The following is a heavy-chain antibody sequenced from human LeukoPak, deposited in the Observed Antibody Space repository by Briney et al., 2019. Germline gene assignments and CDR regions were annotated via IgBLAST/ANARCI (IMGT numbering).Heavy chain of an antibody. D-gene: IGHD3-3*01. CDR3: ARDRPRRDFWSGSTPDAFDI. J-gene: IGHJ3*02. Sequence: GGSLRLSCAASGFTFSSYGMHWVRQAPGKGLEWVAVISYDGSNKYYADSVKGRFTISRDNSKNTLYLQMNSLRAEDTAVYYCARDRPRRDFWSGSTPDAFDIWGQGTMVTVSS. V-gene: IGHV3-30*03. CDR2: ISYDGSNK. CDR1: GFTFSSYG.